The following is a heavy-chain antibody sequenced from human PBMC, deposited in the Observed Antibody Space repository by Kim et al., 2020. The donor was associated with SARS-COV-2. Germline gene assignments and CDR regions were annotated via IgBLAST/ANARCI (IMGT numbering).Heavy chain of an antibody. D-gene: IGHD6-6*01. V-gene: IGHV7-4-1*02. CDR3: ARADQLAYDY. Sequence: NPTYAQGVTGRFVFSLDTSVSTAYLQISSLKAEDTAVYYCARADQLAYDYWGQGTLVTVSS. J-gene: IGHJ4*02. CDR2: NP.